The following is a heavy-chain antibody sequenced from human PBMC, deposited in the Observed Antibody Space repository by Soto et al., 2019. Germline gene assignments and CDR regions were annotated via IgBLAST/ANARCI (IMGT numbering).Heavy chain of an antibody. J-gene: IGHJ4*02. D-gene: IGHD6-19*01. CDR2: INHSGST. CDR3: ARGLAVAGYSFDY. V-gene: IGHV4-34*01. Sequence: QVQLQQWGAGLLKPSETLSLTCAVYGGSFSGYYWSWIRQPPGKGLEWIGEINHSGSTNYNPSLKSRVTISVDTSKNQFSLKLSSVTAADTALYYCARGLAVAGYSFDYWGQGTLVTVSS. CDR1: GGSFSGYY.